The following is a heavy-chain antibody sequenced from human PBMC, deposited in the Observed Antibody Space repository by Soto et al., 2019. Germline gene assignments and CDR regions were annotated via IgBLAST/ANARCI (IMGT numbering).Heavy chain of an antibody. J-gene: IGHJ4*02. Sequence: SETLSLTCTVSGGSISSGGYYWSWIRQHPGKGLEWIGYIYYSGSTYYNPSLKSRVTISVDTSMNQFSLALTSVTAADTAMYYCARGSTTENVDSWGQGILVTVSS. V-gene: IGHV4-30-4*08. CDR3: ARGSTTENVDS. CDR2: IYYSGST. CDR1: GGSISSGGYY.